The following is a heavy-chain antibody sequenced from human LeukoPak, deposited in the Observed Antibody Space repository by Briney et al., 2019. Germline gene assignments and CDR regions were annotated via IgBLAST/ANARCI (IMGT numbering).Heavy chain of an antibody. V-gene: IGHV1-24*01. CDR3: ATRQPDCSGGSCYPKWFDP. Sequence: ASVKVSCTVSGYTLTELSMHWVRQAPGKGLEWMGGFDPEDGETIYAQKFQGRVTMTEDTSTDTAYMELSSLRSEDTAVYYCATRQPDCSGGSCYPKWFDPWGQGTLVTVSS. J-gene: IGHJ5*02. CDR2: FDPEDGET. D-gene: IGHD2-15*01. CDR1: GYTLTELS.